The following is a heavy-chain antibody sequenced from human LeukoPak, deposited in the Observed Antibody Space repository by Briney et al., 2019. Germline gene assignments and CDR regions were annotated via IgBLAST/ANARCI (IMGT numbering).Heavy chain of an antibody. CDR3: VKGVSVVGFYYFDS. V-gene: IGHV3-23*01. Sequence: PGGSLRLSCAASGFTFSTYAMSWVRQAPGKGLKWVSAISGSGGSTYYADSVKGRFTISRDNSKNTLYLQMNSLGADDTAIYYCVKGVSVVGFYYFDSWGQGTLVTVSS. D-gene: IGHD2-2*01. J-gene: IGHJ4*02. CDR1: GFTFSTYA. CDR2: ISGSGGST.